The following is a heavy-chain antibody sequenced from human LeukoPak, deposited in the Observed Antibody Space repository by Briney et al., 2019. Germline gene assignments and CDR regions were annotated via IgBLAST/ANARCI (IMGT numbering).Heavy chain of an antibody. CDR2: FDPEDGET. V-gene: IGHV1-24*01. D-gene: IGHD3-22*01. CDR3: ATSNQYYYDSSGYYLNWFDP. CDR1: GYTLTELS. Sequence: ASVTVSCKVSGYTLTELSMHWVRQAPGKGLEWMGGFDPEDGETIYAQKFQGRVTMTEDTSTDTAYMELSSLRSEDTAVYYCATSNQYYYDSSGYYLNWFDPWGQGTLVTVSS. J-gene: IGHJ5*02.